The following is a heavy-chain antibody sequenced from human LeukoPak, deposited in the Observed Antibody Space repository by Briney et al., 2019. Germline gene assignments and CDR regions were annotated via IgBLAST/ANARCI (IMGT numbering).Heavy chain of an antibody. Sequence: GGSLRLSCAASGLTVSSNYTSWVRQAPGKGLEWVSVIHSGGNTYYADSVKGRFTISRDSSKNTLYLQMNSLRAEDTAVYYCARVGSTSRAPNVWGQGTMVTVSS. V-gene: IGHV3-53*01. CDR3: ARVGSTSRAPNV. CDR1: GLTVSSNY. CDR2: IHSGGNT. D-gene: IGHD2-2*01. J-gene: IGHJ3*01.